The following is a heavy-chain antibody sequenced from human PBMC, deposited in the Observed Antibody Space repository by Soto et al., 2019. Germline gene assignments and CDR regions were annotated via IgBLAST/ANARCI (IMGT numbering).Heavy chain of an antibody. Sequence: PGGSLSLSCAASGFPFSNYCMNWVRQAPGKGLEWVSVISNDRSNKYYADSVKGRFTISRDNSKNTLYLQMNSLRAEDTAVYYCARSGRFGVVIAYYYYYGMDVWGQGTTVTVSS. CDR1: GFPFSNYC. CDR3: ARSGRFGVVIAYYYYYGMDV. J-gene: IGHJ6*02. V-gene: IGHV3-30*03. CDR2: ISNDRSNK. D-gene: IGHD3-3*01.